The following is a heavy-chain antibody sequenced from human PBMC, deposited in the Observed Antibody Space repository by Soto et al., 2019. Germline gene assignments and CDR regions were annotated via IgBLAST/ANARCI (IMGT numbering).Heavy chain of an antibody. V-gene: IGHV3-23*01. J-gene: IGHJ6*02. CDR1: GFTFSSYA. CDR2: ISGSGGST. CDR3: TGTTVNYYYYYGMDV. Sequence: EVQLLESGGGLVQPGGSLRLSCAASGFTFSSYAMRWVRQAPGKGLEWVSAISGSGGSTYYADSVKGRFTISRDNSKNTLYLQMNSLRAEDTAVYYCTGTTVNYYYYYGMDVWGQGTTVTVSS. D-gene: IGHD1-1*01.